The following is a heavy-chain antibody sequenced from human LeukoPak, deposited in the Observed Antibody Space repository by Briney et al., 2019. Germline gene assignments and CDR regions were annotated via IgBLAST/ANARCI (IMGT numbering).Heavy chain of an antibody. CDR3: ARDAGSINDGWSDPYPFDL. Sequence: SGGSLRLSCVASGFGLSGITMNWVRQAPGKGLEWVSSITSGGSYTHYADALGGRFTISRDNSHNSVYLQMNSLSAEDTAVYYCARDAGSINDGWSDPYPFDLWGQGTMVSVSS. J-gene: IGHJ3*01. CDR1: GFGLSGIT. D-gene: IGHD3-3*01. V-gene: IGHV3-21*01. CDR2: ITSGGSYT.